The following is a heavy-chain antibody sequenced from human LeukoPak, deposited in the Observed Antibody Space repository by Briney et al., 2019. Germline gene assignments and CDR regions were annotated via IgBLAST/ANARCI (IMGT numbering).Heavy chain of an antibody. V-gene: IGHV4-59*01. J-gene: IGHJ4*02. CDR2: IYNSGST. Sequence: SETLSLTCTVSGDSIRNYYWSWIRQPPGKGLEWIGYIYNSGSTKYNPSLKSRVTMSMDTSENQFSLKLSSVTAADTAVYYCARGGWYSDYWGQGTLVTVSS. D-gene: IGHD6-19*01. CDR1: GDSIRNYY. CDR3: ARGGWYSDY.